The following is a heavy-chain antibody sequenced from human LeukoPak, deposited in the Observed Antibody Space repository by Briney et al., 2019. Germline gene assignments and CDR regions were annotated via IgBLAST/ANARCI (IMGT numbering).Heavy chain of an antibody. CDR2: ISSSGNTI. V-gene: IGHV3-11*01. CDR1: GFTFSDYY. Sequence: GEPLRLSCAASGFTFSDYYMSWIRQAPAKGLAWVSYISSSGNTIYYADSVKGRFTISRDNAKNSLYLQMNSLRAEDTAVYYCAREIVGAAYYDAFDIWGQGTMVTVSS. CDR3: AREIVGAAYYDAFDI. J-gene: IGHJ3*02. D-gene: IGHD1-26*01.